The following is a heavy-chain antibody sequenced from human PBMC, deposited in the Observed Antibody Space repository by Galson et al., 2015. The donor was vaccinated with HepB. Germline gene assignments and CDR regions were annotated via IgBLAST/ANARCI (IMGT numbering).Heavy chain of an antibody. CDR2: IKQDGSEK. J-gene: IGHJ4*02. CDR1: GFTFSSYW. V-gene: IGHV3-7*03. CDR3: ARDSGNGSGSEGFDY. D-gene: IGHD3-10*01. Sequence: SLRLSCAASGFTFSSYWMSWVRQAPGKGLEWVANIKQDGSEKYYVDSVKGRFTISRDNAKNSLYLQMNSLRAEDTAVYYCARDSGNGSGSEGFDYWGQGTLVTVSS.